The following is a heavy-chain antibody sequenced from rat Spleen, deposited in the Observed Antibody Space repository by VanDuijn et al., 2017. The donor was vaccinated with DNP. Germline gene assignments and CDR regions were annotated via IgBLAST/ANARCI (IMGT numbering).Heavy chain of an antibody. Sequence: EVQLVESGGGLVQPGRSLKLSCAASGFTFSDYYMAWVRQAPKKGLEWVATISYDGSSTYYRDSVKGRFTISRDNPKSTLNLQMDSLRSEDTATYYCATDFERGYWGQGVMVTVSS. CDR3: ATDFERGY. V-gene: IGHV5-7*01. D-gene: IGHD1-11*01. CDR1: GFTFSDYY. CDR2: ISYDGSST. J-gene: IGHJ2*01.